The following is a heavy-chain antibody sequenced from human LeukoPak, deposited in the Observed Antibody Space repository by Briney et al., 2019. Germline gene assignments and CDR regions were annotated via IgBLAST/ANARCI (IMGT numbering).Heavy chain of an antibody. CDR3: ARSITGTSTGYYFYY. CDR1: AGTFSSYA. D-gene: IGHD1-20*01. J-gene: IGHJ4*02. CDR2: IIPIFGTA. V-gene: IGHV1-69*05. Sequence: SVKVSCKASAGTFSSYAISWVRQAPGQGLEWMRGIIPIFGTANFAKKFQGRVPISTDESTSTAYMELSSLRSEDTAVYYCARSITGTSTGYYFYYWGQGTLVTVSS.